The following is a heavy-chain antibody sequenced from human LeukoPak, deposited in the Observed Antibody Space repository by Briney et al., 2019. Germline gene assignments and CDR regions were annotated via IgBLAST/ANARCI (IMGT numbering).Heavy chain of an antibody. CDR1: GFTFSDHY. J-gene: IGHJ5*02. D-gene: IGHD2-2*01. CDR3: ALRSSSTSPSA. V-gene: IGHV3-21*01. Sequence: GGSLRLSCAASGFTFSDHYMDWVRQAPGKGLEWVSSISSSSSYIYYADSVKGRFTISRDNAKNSLYLQMNSLRAEDTAVYYCALRSSSTSPSAWGQGTLVTVSS. CDR2: ISSSSSYI.